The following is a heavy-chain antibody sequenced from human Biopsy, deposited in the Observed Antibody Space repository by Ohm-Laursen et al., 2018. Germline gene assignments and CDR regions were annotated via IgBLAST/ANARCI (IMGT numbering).Heavy chain of an antibody. D-gene: IGHD3-22*01. Sequence: SLRLSCSASGFSSKTYWMNWVRQAPGKGLEWVANIRQDGKEKFYVDSVKGRFTISRDNDKNSLSLQMTNLRAEDTAVYYCARGSHYYDGSGFYSFDNWGQGTLVTVSS. V-gene: IGHV3-7*04. J-gene: IGHJ4*02. CDR2: IRQDGKEK. CDR3: ARGSHYYDGSGFYSFDN. CDR1: GFSSKTYW.